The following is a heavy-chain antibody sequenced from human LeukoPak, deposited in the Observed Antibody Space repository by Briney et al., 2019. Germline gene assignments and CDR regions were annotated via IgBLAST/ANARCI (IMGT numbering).Heavy chain of an antibody. CDR2: IYYSGST. J-gene: IGHJ4*02. D-gene: IGHD3-22*01. CDR3: ARHPSIYYDSSGYYDY. Sequence: SETLSLTCTVSGGSISSSSYYWGWIRQPPGKGLEWIQSIYYSGSTYYNPSLKSRVTISVDTSKNQFSLKLSSVTAADTAVYYCARHPSIYYDSSGYYDYWGQGTLVTVSS. CDR1: GGSISSSSYY. V-gene: IGHV4-39*01.